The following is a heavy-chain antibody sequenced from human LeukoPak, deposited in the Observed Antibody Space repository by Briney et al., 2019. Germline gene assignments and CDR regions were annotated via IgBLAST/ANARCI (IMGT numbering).Heavy chain of an antibody. Sequence: PSETLSLTCTVSGGSISSYYWSWIRQPPGKGLEWIGYIYYSGSTNYNPSLKGRVTISVDTSKNQFSLRLSSVTAADTAVYYCARHQLVVVAATPYYFGMDVWGQGTTVTVSS. CDR2: IYYSGST. CDR3: ARHQLVVVAATPYYFGMDV. D-gene: IGHD2-15*01. CDR1: GGSISSYY. V-gene: IGHV4-59*01. J-gene: IGHJ6*02.